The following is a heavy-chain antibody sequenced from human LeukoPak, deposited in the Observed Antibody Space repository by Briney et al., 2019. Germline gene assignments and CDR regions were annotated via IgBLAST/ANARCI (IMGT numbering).Heavy chain of an antibody. Sequence: SQTLSLTCTVSGGSISSCSYYWGWIRQPPGKGLEWIGGIYSSGSTNYNPSLKSRVTISVDTSKNQFSLKLSSVTAADTAVYYCARGKQYSSSWYGSRYYFDYWGQGTLVTVSS. CDR3: ARGKQYSSSWYGSRYYFDY. V-gene: IGHV4-61*02. CDR2: IYSSGST. J-gene: IGHJ4*02. CDR1: GGSISSCSYY. D-gene: IGHD6-13*01.